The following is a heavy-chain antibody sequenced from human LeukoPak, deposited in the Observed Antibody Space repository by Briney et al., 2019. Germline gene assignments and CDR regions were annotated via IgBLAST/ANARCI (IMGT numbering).Heavy chain of an antibody. CDR3: ARGGAVAGIMDV. V-gene: IGHV3-74*01. D-gene: IGHD6-13*01. CDR2: INSDGSST. J-gene: IGHJ6*04. CDR1: RFTFSSYW. Sequence: GGSLRLSCAASRFTFSSYWMHGVRQAPGKGLVWVSRINSDGSSTTYADSVKGRFTISRDNAKNTLYLQMNSLRAEDTAVYYCARGGAVAGIMDVWGKGTTVTVSP.